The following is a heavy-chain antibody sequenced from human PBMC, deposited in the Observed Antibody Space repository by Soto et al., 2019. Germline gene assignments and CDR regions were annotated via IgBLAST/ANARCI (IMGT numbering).Heavy chain of an antibody. J-gene: IGHJ4*02. Sequence: PSETLSLTCTVSGGSISSYYWYWIRQPPGKGLEWIGYIYYSGSTNYNPSLKSRVTISVDTSKNQFSLKLTSVTAADTAVYYCARDKITGLFDYWGQGTLVTVSS. CDR2: IYYSGST. V-gene: IGHV4-59*12. D-gene: IGHD2-8*02. CDR1: GGSISSYY. CDR3: ARDKITGLFDY.